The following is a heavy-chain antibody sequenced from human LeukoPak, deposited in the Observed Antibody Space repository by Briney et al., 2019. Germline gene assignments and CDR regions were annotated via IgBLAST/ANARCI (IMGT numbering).Heavy chain of an antibody. Sequence: GESLKISCKGSGYSFTTSWVVWVRQMPGKGLGWMGITYPGDSDTRYSPSFQGQARISADKSINTAYLQWSRLKASDSAMYYCARLSIVGATLNFFDYWGEGNLVTASA. D-gene: IGHD1-26*01. V-gene: IGHV5-51*01. J-gene: IGHJ4*01. CDR1: GYSFTTSW. CDR3: ARLSIVGATLNFFDY. CDR2: TYPGDSDT.